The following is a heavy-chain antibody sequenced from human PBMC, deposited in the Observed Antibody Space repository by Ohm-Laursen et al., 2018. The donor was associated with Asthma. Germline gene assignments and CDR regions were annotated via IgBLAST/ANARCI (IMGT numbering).Heavy chain of an antibody. CDR1: GFTFSSYA. V-gene: IGHV3-30-3*01. D-gene: IGHD6-13*01. CDR2: ISYDGSNK. CDR3: AKGSRYSSSWDYFDY. J-gene: IGHJ4*02. Sequence: SLRLSCSASGFTFSSYAMHWVRQAPGKGLEWVAVISYDGSNKYYADSVKGRFTISRDNSKNTLYLQMNSLRAEDTAVYYCAKGSRYSSSWDYFDYWGQGTLVTVSS.